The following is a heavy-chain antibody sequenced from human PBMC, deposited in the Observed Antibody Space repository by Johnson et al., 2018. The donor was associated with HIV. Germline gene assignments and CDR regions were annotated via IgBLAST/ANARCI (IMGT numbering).Heavy chain of an antibody. V-gene: IGHV3-15*01. D-gene: IGHD1-26*01. CDR2: IKSKTDGGTT. CDR3: TTPDPDSWSPIDDAFDI. J-gene: IGHJ3*02. Sequence: VQLVESGGGLVKPGGSLRLSCAASGFTFSNAWMSWVRQAPGKGLEWVGRIKSKTDGGTTDYAAPVKGRFTISRDDSKNTLYLQMNSLKTEDTAVYYCTTPDPDSWSPIDDAFDIWGQGTMVTVSS. CDR1: GFTFSNAW.